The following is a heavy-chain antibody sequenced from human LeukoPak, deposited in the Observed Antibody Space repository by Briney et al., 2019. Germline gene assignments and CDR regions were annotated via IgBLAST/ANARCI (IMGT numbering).Heavy chain of an antibody. D-gene: IGHD6-13*01. Sequence: EASVKVSCKASGCTFTSYGISWVRQSPGQGLEWMGWISAYNGNTNYAQKLQGRVTMTTDTSTGTAYMELRSLRSDDTAVYYCAREALRQQLVRHYYYRMDVWGQGTTVTVSS. CDR3: AREALRQQLVRHYYYRMDV. CDR1: GCTFTSYG. V-gene: IGHV1-18*01. CDR2: ISAYNGNT. J-gene: IGHJ6*02.